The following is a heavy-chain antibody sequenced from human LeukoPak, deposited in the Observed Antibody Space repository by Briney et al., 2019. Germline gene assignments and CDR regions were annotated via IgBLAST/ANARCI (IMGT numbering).Heavy chain of an antibody. CDR1: GGSISSSSYY. J-gene: IGHJ4*02. D-gene: IGHD3-10*01. CDR3: ARDGEVRAFDY. V-gene: IGHV4-31*03. Sequence: SETLSLTCTVSGGSISSSSYYWGWIRQPPGKGLEWIGYIYYSGSTYYNPSLKSRVTISVDTSKNQFSLKLSSVTAADTAVYYCARDGEVRAFDYWGQGTLVTVSS. CDR2: IYYSGST.